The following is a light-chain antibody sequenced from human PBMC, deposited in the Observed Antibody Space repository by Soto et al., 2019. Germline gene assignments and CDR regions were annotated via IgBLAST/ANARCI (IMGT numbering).Light chain of an antibody. J-gene: IGLJ1*01. CDR1: SSDVGAYNY. Sequence: QSVLTQPPSASGSPGQTVTISCTGTSSDVGAYNYVSWYQQHPGKAPKLIIYEVSKWPSGVPNRFSGSKSGNTASLTVSGLQAEDEADYYCSSNVVGNNYVFGTGTKVTVL. CDR3: SSNVVGNNYV. V-gene: IGLV2-8*01. CDR2: EVS.